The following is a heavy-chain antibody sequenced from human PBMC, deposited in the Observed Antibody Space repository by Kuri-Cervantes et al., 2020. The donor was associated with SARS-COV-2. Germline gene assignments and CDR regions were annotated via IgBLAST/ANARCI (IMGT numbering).Heavy chain of an antibody. J-gene: IGHJ4*02. D-gene: IGHD2-2*02. V-gene: IGHV3-33*01. CDR1: GFTLRSYG. CDR3: ARAPQRTLYCSSTSCYKGLDY. CDR2: IWYDGSNK. Sequence: GGSLRLSCAASGFTLRSYGMHWVRHAPGKGLEWVAVIWYDGSNKYYADSVKGRFTISRDNSKNTLYLQMGSLRAEDMAVYYCARAPQRTLYCSSTSCYKGLDYWGQGTLVTVSS.